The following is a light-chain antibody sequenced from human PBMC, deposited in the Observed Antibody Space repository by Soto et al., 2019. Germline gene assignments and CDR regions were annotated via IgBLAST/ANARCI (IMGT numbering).Light chain of an antibody. CDR2: LNSDGSH. Sequence: QLVLTQSPSASASLGASVKLTCTRSSGHSSYAIAWHQQQPEKGPRYLMKLNSDGSHSKGDGIPARFSGSSAGAERYLTISSLQSEDEADYYCQTWGTGIQVFGGGTKLTVL. J-gene: IGLJ2*01. CDR1: SGHSSYA. CDR3: QTWGTGIQV. V-gene: IGLV4-69*01.